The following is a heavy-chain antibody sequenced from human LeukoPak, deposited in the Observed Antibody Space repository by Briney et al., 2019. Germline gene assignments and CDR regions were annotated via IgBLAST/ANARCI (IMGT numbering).Heavy chain of an antibody. J-gene: IGHJ6*04. Sequence: GGSLRLSCAVSGFTFSDSYMTWLRQAPGKGLEWISYISSSGSTIYYADPVKGRFTISRDNAKNSLYLQMNSLRAEDTAVYYCAELGITMIGGVWGKGTTVTISS. V-gene: IGHV3-11*04. D-gene: IGHD3-10*02. CDR1: GFTFSDSY. CDR3: AELGITMIGGV. CDR2: ISSSGSTI.